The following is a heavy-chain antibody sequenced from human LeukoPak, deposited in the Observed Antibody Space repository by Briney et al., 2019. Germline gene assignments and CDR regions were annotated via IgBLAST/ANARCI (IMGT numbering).Heavy chain of an antibody. Sequence: ASVKVSCRASGYTFTSYGISWVRQAPGQGLEWMGWISAYNGNTNYAQKLQGRVTMTTDTSTSTAYMELRSLRSDDTAVYYCARARSPFCSGGSCYYRANYYYYMDVWGKGTTVTVSS. CDR1: GYTFTSYG. CDR3: ARARSPFCSGGSCYYRANYYYYMDV. J-gene: IGHJ6*03. D-gene: IGHD2-15*01. V-gene: IGHV1-18*01. CDR2: ISAYNGNT.